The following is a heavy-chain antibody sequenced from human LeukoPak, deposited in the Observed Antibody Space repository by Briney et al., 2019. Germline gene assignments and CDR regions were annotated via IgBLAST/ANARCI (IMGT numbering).Heavy chain of an antibody. CDR1: GFTFSGSG. CDR2: IRSDGGEE. D-gene: IGHD3-16*01. Sequence: GGSLRLSCAASGFTFSGSGMHWVRQAPGKGLECVAFIRSDGGEEFYLDSVRGRFTISRDNSKNTVYLQMNSLRGEDTAVYFCAKEEGASHASFDNWGQGTLVTVSS. CDR3: AKEEGASHASFDN. V-gene: IGHV3-30*02. J-gene: IGHJ1*01.